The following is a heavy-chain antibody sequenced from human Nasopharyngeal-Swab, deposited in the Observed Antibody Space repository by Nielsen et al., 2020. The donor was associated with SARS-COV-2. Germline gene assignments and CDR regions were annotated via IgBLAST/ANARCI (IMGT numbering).Heavy chain of an antibody. Sequence: GGSLRLPCKGSGYSFTSYYIIWVRQMPGKGLEWMGRIDPSDSYTNYSPSFQGHVTISADKSISTAYLQWSSLKASDTAIYYCARRGFEYNSPPEWDYWGQGTLVTVSS. V-gene: IGHV5-10-1*01. D-gene: IGHD6-6*01. CDR2: IDPSDSYT. J-gene: IGHJ4*02. CDR1: GYSFTSYY. CDR3: ARRGFEYNSPPEWDY.